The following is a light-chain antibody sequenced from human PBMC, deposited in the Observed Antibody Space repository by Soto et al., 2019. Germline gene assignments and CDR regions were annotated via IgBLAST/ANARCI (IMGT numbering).Light chain of an antibody. V-gene: IGKV3-11*01. J-gene: IGKJ1*01. CDR1: QSVSSY. CDR2: DAS. Sequence: EIVLTQSPATLSLSPGERATLSCRASQSVSSYLAWYQQKPGQAPRLHIFDASNRATGIPARFSGSGSGTDFTLTISSLEPEDFAVYYCQPRSNWPWTFGQGTKVEIK. CDR3: QPRSNWPWT.